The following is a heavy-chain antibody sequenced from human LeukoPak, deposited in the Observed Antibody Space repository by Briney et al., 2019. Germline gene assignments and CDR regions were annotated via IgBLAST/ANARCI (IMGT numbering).Heavy chain of an antibody. CDR3: ARAQRPDYYDSSGCTVDY. J-gene: IGHJ4*02. CDR2: INHSGST. D-gene: IGHD3-22*01. Sequence: SETLSLTCAVYGGSFSGYYWSWIRQPPGKGPEWIGEINHSGSTNYNPSLKSRVTISVDTSKNQFSLKLSSVTAADTAVYYCARAQRPDYYDSSGCTVDYWGQGTLVTVSS. CDR1: GGSFSGYY. V-gene: IGHV4-34*01.